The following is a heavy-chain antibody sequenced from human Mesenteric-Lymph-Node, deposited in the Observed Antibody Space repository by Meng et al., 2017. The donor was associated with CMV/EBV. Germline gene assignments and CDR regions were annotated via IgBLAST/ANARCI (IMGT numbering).Heavy chain of an antibody. CDR2: ISSSSSDI. Sequence: GGSLRLSCAASGFTFSSYSMNWVRQAPGKGLEWVSSISSSSSDIYYADSVKGRFTISRDNAKNSLYLQMNSLRAEDTAVYYCARVGHSGSYLDAFDIWGQGTMVTVSS. D-gene: IGHD1-26*01. CDR3: ARVGHSGSYLDAFDI. J-gene: IGHJ3*02. CDR1: GFTFSSYS. V-gene: IGHV3-21*01.